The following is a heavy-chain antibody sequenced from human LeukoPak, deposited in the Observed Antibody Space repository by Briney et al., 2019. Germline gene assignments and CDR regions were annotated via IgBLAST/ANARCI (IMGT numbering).Heavy chain of an antibody. CDR1: GYSFTSYW. Sequence: GESLKISCKGSGYSFTSYWIGWVRQVPGKGLEWMGIIYPSDSDTRYGPSFQGQVTISVDRSISTAYLQWSSLKASDTAMYCCVGSIGAFHYYFDYWGQGTLVTVSS. CDR3: VGSIGAFHYYFDY. J-gene: IGHJ4*02. D-gene: IGHD6-25*01. V-gene: IGHV5-51*03. CDR2: IYPSDSDT.